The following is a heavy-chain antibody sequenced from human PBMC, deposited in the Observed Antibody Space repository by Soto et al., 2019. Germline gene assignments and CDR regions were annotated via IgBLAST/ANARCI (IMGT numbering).Heavy chain of an antibody. CDR3: ARAPLSYSSSFWVFDY. J-gene: IGHJ4*02. CDR2: TYYRSKWYN. CDR1: GDSVSSNSAA. Sequence: SQTLSLTCAISGDSVSSNSAACNWIRQSPSRGLEWLGRTYYRSKWYNDYAVSVKSRITINPDTSKNQFSLQLNSVTPEDTAVYYCARAPLSYSSSFWVFDYWGQGTLGTVSS. V-gene: IGHV6-1*01. D-gene: IGHD6-13*01.